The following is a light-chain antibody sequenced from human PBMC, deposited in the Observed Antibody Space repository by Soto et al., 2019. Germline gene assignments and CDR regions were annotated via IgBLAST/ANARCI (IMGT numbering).Light chain of an antibody. J-gene: IGKJ1*01. CDR2: DAS. CDR3: QQYNSYPWP. CDR1: QSINRR. V-gene: IGKV1-5*01. Sequence: DIQMTQSPSTLSASVGDRVTITCRASQSINRRLAWYQQKPWKAPNLLIYDASTLESGVPSRFSGGDSGTECTLTISSLQPDDFTTYYCQQYNSYPWPFGQGTQVEIK.